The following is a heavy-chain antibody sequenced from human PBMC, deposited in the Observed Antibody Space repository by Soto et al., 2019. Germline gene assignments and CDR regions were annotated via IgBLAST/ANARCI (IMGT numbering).Heavy chain of an antibody. CDR1: DDFISSYY. D-gene: IGHD3-9*01. J-gene: IGHJ6*02. Sequence: LSLTCTVSDDFISSYYWNWIRQPAGKGLEWIGRVSTNGATNYNPSLESRVTMSVDTSKNQFSLKLTSVTAADTAVYFCARADYEILTGSYAMDVWGQGTTVTVSS. CDR3: ARADYEILTGSYAMDV. V-gene: IGHV4-4*07. CDR2: VSTNGAT.